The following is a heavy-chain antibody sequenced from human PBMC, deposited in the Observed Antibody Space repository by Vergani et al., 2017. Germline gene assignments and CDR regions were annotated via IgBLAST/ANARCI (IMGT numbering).Heavy chain of an antibody. CDR3: AGSIGYCSSTSCYWFDP. D-gene: IGHD2-2*01. V-gene: IGHV1-46*01. CDR2: INPSGGST. J-gene: IGHJ5*02. Sequence: QVQLVQSGAEVKKPGASVKVSCKASGYTFTSYYMHWVRQAPGQGLEWMGIINPSGGSTSYAQKFQGRVTMNRDTSTSTVYMELSSLRSEDTAVYYCAGSIGYCSSTSCYWFDPWGQGTLVTVSS. CDR1: GYTFTSYY.